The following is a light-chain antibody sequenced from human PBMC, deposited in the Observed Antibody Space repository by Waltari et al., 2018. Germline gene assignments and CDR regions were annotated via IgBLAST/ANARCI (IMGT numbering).Light chain of an antibody. CDR1: SSNIGSNP. J-gene: IGLJ1*01. CDR3: ATWDNRLNGYV. CDR2: RNN. Sequence: QSVLTQPPSASGAPGQRVTISCSGSSSNIGSNPVNWYQQLPGTAPKLLIYRNNSRPSGGPVRFSASNSGTSASLAISGLQSEDEADYYCATWDNRLNGYVFGTGTKVSVL. V-gene: IGLV1-44*01.